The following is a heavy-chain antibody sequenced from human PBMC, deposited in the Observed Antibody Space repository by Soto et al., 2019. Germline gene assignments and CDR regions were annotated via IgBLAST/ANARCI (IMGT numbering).Heavy chain of an antibody. V-gene: IGHV4-34*12. D-gene: IGHD3-16*01. CDR2: LIHGGST. CDR1: GASLGGFH. CDR3: ARSPLGYDYVRQTWREVGDSFDI. J-gene: IGHJ3*02. Sequence: PSETLSLTCAIHGASLGGFHWTWLRQAPGKGLEWIGELIHGGSTNYNPSLKSRVSFSLDTSKNQFSLHLMSVTAADTAVYYCARSPLGYDYVRQTWREVGDSFDIWGRGTMVTVSS.